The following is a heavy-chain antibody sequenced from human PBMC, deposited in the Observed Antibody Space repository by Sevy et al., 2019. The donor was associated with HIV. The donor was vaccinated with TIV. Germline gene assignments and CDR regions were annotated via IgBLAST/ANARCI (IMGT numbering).Heavy chain of an antibody. J-gene: IGHJ4*02. CDR1: GFTFSSYA. D-gene: IGHD4-17*01. Sequence: GGSLRLSCAASGFTFSSYAMSWVRQAPGKGLEWVSAISGSGGSTYCADSVKGRFTISRDNSKNTLYLQMNSLRAEDTAVYYCAKRKSGSTVTPYYFDYWGQGTLVTVSS. CDR2: ISGSGGST. V-gene: IGHV3-23*01. CDR3: AKRKSGSTVTPYYFDY.